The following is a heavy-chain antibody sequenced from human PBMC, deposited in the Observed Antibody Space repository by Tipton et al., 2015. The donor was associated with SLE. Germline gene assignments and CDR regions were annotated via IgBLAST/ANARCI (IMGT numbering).Heavy chain of an antibody. V-gene: IGHV4-38-2*02. J-gene: IGHJ4*02. CDR1: GYSISSNYY. D-gene: IGHD3-3*01. Sequence: TLSLTCTVSGYSISSNYYWGWIRQPPGKGLEWIGSIYYSGSTYYNPSLKSRVTISVDTSKNQFSLKLSSVTAADTAVYYCASYYDFWSGYQSSFGYWGQGTLVTVSS. CDR2: IYYSGST. CDR3: ASYYDFWSGYQSSFGY.